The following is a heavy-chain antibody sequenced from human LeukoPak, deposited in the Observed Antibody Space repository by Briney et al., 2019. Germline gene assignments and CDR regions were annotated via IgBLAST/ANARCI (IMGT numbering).Heavy chain of an antibody. CDR3: ARARITMVRGEFDY. J-gene: IGHJ4*02. Sequence: SETLSLTCTVSGGSISSYYWSWIRQPAGKGLEWIGRIYTSGSTNYNPSLKSRVTISVDTSKNQFSLKLSSVTAADTAVYYCARARITMVRGEFDYWGQGTLVTVSS. D-gene: IGHD3-10*01. V-gene: IGHV4-4*07. CDR1: GGSISSYY. CDR2: IYTSGST.